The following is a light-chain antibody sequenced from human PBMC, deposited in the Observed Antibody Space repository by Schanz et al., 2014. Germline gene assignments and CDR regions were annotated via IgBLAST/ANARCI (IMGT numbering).Light chain of an antibody. CDR2: DVN. CDR3: SSYTSSSTLVV. CDR1: SSDVGGYKY. J-gene: IGLJ2*01. Sequence: QSALTQPPSASGSPGQSVTISCTGTSSDVGGYKYVSWYQQHPGKAPKLMIFDVNQRPSGVPDRFSGSKSGNTASLTISGLQAEDEADYYCSSYTSSSTLVVFGGGTKLTVL. V-gene: IGLV2-8*01.